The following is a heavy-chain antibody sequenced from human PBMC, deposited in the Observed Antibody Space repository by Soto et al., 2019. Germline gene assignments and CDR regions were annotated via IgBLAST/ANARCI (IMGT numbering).Heavy chain of an antibody. CDR3: ARELRFGEDYYGMDV. J-gene: IGHJ6*02. Sequence: QVQLQESGPGLVKPSQTLSLTCTVSGGSISSGGYYWSWIRQHPGKGLEWIGYIYYSGSTYYNPSLKXRXTXXVDTSKNRFSLKLSSVTAADTAVYYCARELRFGEDYYGMDVWGQGTTVTVSS. D-gene: IGHD3-10*01. CDR1: GGSISSGGYY. CDR2: IYYSGST. V-gene: IGHV4-31*03.